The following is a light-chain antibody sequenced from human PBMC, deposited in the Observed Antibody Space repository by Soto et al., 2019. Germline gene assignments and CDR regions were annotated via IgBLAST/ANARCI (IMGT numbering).Light chain of an antibody. Sequence: EIVLTQSPANLSLSPGERATLSCRASQSVSSYLAWYQQKPGQAPRLLIYDASNRATGIPARFSGSGSGTDFTLTISSLEPEDFAVYYCQQRSNWPRGTFGQGTKLEIK. CDR1: QSVSSY. V-gene: IGKV3-11*01. CDR3: QQRSNWPRGT. J-gene: IGKJ2*02. CDR2: DAS.